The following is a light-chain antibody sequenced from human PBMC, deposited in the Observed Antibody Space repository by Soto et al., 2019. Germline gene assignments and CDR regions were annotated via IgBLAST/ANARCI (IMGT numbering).Light chain of an antibody. CDR3: QQYDDLPLT. J-gene: IGKJ3*01. V-gene: IGKV1-33*01. CDR2: DES. CDR1: QDITNY. Sequence: DIQMTQSPSSLSASVGDRVTITCQASQDITNYLNWYQQRPGQAPKLVIFDESNLETGGTSKFSGSGSXTQFTFTXXSLXPEXXATYYCQQYDDLPLTFGHGTRVDIK.